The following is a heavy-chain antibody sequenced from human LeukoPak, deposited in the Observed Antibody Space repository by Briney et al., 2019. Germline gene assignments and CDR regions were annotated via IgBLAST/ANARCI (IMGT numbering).Heavy chain of an antibody. CDR1: GYTFTSYY. V-gene: IGHV1-46*01. J-gene: IGHJ6*04. D-gene: IGHD6-19*01. CDR2: INPSGGCT. Sequence: ASVKVSCKASGYTFTSYYMHWVRQAPGQGLEWMGIINPSGGCTSYAQKFQGRVTMTRDTSTSTVYMELSSLRSEDTAVYYCARGNSFSSGWSPSYYYYGMDVWGKGTTVTVSS. CDR3: ARGNSFSSGWSPSYYYYGMDV.